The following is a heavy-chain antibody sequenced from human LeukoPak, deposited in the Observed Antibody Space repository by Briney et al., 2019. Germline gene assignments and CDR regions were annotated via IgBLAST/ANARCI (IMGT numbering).Heavy chain of an antibody. CDR2: ISTSGGNT. V-gene: IGHV3-23*01. CDR3: AKHSSSWSYFDY. Sequence: GGSLRLSCAASGFTFSSYVMSWVRQAPGKGLEWVSAISTSGGNTYYADSVKGRFSISRDNSKNTLYLQINSLRAEDTAVYYCAKHSSSWSYFDYWGQGTLVTVSS. CDR1: GFTFSSYV. D-gene: IGHD6-13*01. J-gene: IGHJ4*02.